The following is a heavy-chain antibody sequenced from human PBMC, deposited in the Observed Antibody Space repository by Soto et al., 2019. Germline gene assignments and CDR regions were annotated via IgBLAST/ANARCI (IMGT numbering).Heavy chain of an antibody. J-gene: IGHJ6*02. Sequence: QLVESGGGSLQPGGSLRLSCAASGFSFRNYAMTWVRQSPGKGLEWVSLISGGGGSTNYADSVKGRFSISRDNSQNMLYLQMNGLRGEDTVLYYCAKLKGGLGRFYGMDAWGQGTMVIVSS. CDR2: ISGGGGST. CDR3: AKLKGGLGRFYGMDA. D-gene: IGHD3-3*01. V-gene: IGHV3-23*04. CDR1: GFSFRNYA.